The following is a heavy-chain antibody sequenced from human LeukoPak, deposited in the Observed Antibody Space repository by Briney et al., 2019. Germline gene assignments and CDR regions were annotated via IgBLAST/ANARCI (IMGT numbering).Heavy chain of an antibody. CDR3: ARHGRMVIMSKFSTGIDQ. J-gene: IGHJ4*02. Sequence: SETLSLTCTVPDGFISNYFWSWVRQPPGKGLEWIGYIYSTGINNTNPSLKSRVTISMDNSKIQFSLNLRSVTAADTAIYYCARHGRMVIMSKFSTGIDQWGQGTLVTVSS. CDR2: IYSTGIN. V-gene: IGHV4-59*08. D-gene: IGHD2-8*01. CDR1: DGFISNYF.